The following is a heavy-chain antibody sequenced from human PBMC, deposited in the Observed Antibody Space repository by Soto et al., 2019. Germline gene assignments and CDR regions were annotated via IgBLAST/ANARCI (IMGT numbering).Heavy chain of an antibody. D-gene: IGHD5-18*01. CDR1: GGSIIGFY. CDR3: ARVSSYGYYFDY. J-gene: IGHJ4*02. CDR2: IYSIGST. Sequence: SETLCLTCTVSGGSIIGFYWSWLRQPPGKGLEWIGYIYSIGSTNYNPSLRSRVTMSIDTSQEQFSLKLSSVTAADTAVYYCARVSSYGYYFDYWGQGTLVTVSS. V-gene: IGHV4-4*08.